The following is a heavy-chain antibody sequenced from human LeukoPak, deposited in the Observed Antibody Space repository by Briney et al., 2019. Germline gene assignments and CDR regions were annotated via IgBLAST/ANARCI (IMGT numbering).Heavy chain of an antibody. V-gene: IGHV3-33*01. CDR1: GFTFSTYG. Sequence: GRSLRLSCAASGFTFSTYGMHWVRQAPGKGLEWVAVIWFGGSIKYYADSVKGRFTISRDNSKNTLYLQMNSLRAEDTAVYYCARAVGPFDIWGQGTIVIVSS. CDR2: IWFGGSIK. J-gene: IGHJ3*02. CDR3: ARAVGPFDI.